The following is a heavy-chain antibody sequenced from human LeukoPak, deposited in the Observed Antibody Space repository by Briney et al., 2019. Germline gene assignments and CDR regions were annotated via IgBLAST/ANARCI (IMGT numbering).Heavy chain of an antibody. CDR2: ISSSSSTI. J-gene: IGHJ4*02. CDR1: GFTFSNYN. V-gene: IGHV3-48*01. D-gene: IGHD3-10*01. Sequence: GGSLRLSCAASGFTFSNYNINWVRQAPGKGLEWLSYISSSSSTIYYAHSVKGRFTISRDNSKNTLYLQMNSLRAEDTAVYYCAKDKEGTGYYFDYWGQGTLVTVSS. CDR3: AKDKEGTGYYFDY.